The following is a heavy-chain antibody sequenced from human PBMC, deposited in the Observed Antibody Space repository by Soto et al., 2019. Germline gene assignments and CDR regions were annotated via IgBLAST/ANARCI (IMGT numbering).Heavy chain of an antibody. CDR2: ISAYNGNT. V-gene: IGHV1-18*01. CDR3: AKNPLQCSHGSEPWFDP. Sequence: CKASCAALTSPCISWVCQAPGQKNEWMGWISAYNGNTNYAQKLQGRVTMTTDTSTSTAYMELRSLRSDDTAVYYCAKNPLQCSHGSEPWFDPWG. D-gene: IGHD5-18*01. J-gene: IGHJ5*02. CDR1: CAALTSPC.